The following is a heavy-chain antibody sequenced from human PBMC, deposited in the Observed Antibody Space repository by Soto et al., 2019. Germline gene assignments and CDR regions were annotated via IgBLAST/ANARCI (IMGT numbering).Heavy chain of an antibody. J-gene: IGHJ6*02. CDR2: INPNSGVT. Sequence: GASVKVSCKTSGYTFTDYYVHWVRQAPGQGLEWMGWINPNSGVTNYAQKLQGRVTMTTDTSTSTAYMELRSLRSDDTAVYYCAGSEADSYSSSGYYGMDVWGQGTTVTVSS. CDR3: AGSEADSYSSSGYYGMDV. CDR1: GYTFTDYY. D-gene: IGHD6-6*01. V-gene: IGHV1-2*02.